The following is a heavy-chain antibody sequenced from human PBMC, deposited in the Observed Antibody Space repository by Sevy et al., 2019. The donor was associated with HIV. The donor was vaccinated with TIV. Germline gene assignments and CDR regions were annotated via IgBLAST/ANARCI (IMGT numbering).Heavy chain of an antibody. CDR2: LSFGCGEI. V-gene: IGHV3-23*01. CDR1: GFTFSKYS. J-gene: IGHJ4*02. CDR3: AGEGCTKPHDY. D-gene: IGHD2-8*01. Sequence: GGSLRLSCAASGFTFSKYSMSWVRQPPGKGLEWVSTLSFGCGEINYEDSVKGRFTISRDNSKSSVYLQMNNLRPEDTAVFYCAGEGCTKPHDYWGQGTLVTVSS.